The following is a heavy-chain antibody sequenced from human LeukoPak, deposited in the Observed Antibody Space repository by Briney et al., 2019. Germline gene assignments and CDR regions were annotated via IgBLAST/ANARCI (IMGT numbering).Heavy chain of an antibody. V-gene: IGHV3-23*01. CDR2: ISGNGGST. D-gene: IGHD6-6*01. CDR3: AKTPGSSIAARRVQNAFDI. J-gene: IGHJ3*02. CDR1: GFTFSSYA. Sequence: GGSLRLSCAASGFTFSSYAMSWVRQAPGKGLEWVSAISGNGGSTYYADSVKGRFTISRDNSKNTLYLQMNSLRAEDTAVYYCAKTPGSSIAARRVQNAFDIWGQGTMVTVSS.